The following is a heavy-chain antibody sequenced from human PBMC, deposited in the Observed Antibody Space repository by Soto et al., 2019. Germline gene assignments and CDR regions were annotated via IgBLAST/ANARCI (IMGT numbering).Heavy chain of an antibody. V-gene: IGHV4-31*03. CDR2: NYYSGIT. CDR1: GGSISSGGYY. D-gene: IGHD6-6*01. J-gene: IGHJ6*02. CDR3: GRGSSIAGLYYGMDV. Sequence: ASETLSLTCTVSGGSISSGGYYWTWIRQHPGKGLEWIGYNYYSGITYYNPSLKSRVGISLDTSKNQFSLKLSSVTAADTSAFSCGRGSSIAGLYYGMDVRAQGTTVPVSS.